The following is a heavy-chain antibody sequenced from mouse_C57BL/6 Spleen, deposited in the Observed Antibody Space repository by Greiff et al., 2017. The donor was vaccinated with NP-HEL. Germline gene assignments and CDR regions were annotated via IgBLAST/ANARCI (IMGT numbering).Heavy chain of an antibody. Sequence: VQLKESGGDLVKPGGSLKLSCAASGFTFSSYGMSWVRQTPDKRLEWVATISSGGSYTYYPDSVKGRFTISRDNAKNTLYLQMSSLKSEDTAMYYCARREDGYPFAYWGQGTLVTVSA. D-gene: IGHD2-3*01. V-gene: IGHV5-6*01. J-gene: IGHJ3*01. CDR1: GFTFSSYG. CDR2: ISSGGSYT. CDR3: ARREDGYPFAY.